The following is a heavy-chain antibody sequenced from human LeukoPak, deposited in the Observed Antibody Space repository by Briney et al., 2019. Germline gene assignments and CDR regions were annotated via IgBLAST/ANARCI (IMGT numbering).Heavy chain of an antibody. CDR2: MNPNSGNT. V-gene: IGHV1-8*01. CDR1: GYTFTSYD. J-gene: IGHJ3*02. D-gene: IGHD2-2*02. Sequence: ASVKVSCKASGYTFTSYDINWVRQATGQGLEWMGWMNPNSGNTGYAQKFQGGVTMTRNTSISTAYMELSSLRSEDTAVYYCARSSIGYCSSTSCYNAFDIWGQGTMVTVSS. CDR3: ARSSIGYCSSTSCYNAFDI.